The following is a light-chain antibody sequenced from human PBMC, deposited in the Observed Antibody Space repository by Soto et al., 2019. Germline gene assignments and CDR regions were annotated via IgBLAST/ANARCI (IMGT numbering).Light chain of an antibody. CDR3: SSHAGSNNLL. CDR1: SSDVGGYNY. Sequence: QSALTQPPSASGSPGQSVTISCTGTSSDVGGYNYVSWYQQHPGKAPKLMIFEVSERPSGVPDRFSGSKSGNTASLTVSGLQADDEAHYYCSSHAGSNNLLFGGRTKLTVL. V-gene: IGLV2-8*01. J-gene: IGLJ2*01. CDR2: EVS.